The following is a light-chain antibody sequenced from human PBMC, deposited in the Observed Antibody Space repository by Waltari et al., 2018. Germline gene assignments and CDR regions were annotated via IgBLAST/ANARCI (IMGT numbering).Light chain of an antibody. J-gene: IGLJ3*02. Sequence: QSALTQPASVSGSPGQSITISCTGTSSDVGFYNYVSWYQQHPGKAPKLLICDFSGPPSGVTDLFSGSRSGNTASLTISGLQAEDEADYYGNSYAGSSSWVFGGGTKLTVL. CDR1: SSDVGFYNY. V-gene: IGLV2-14*01. CDR3: NSYAGSSSWV. CDR2: DFS.